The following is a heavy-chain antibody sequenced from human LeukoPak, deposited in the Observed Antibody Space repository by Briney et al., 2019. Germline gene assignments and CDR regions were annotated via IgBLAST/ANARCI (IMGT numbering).Heavy chain of an antibody. Sequence: GGSLRLSCAASGFTFSGPAMHWVRQASGKGLEWVGRIRSIANDYATAYAASVKGRFTISRDDSKNTAYLQMNNLKTEDTAVYYCTRVGPTTADYWGQGSLVTVSS. J-gene: IGHJ4*02. CDR1: GFTFSGPA. D-gene: IGHD5-12*01. V-gene: IGHV3-73*01. CDR3: TRVGPTTADY. CDR2: IRSIANDYAT.